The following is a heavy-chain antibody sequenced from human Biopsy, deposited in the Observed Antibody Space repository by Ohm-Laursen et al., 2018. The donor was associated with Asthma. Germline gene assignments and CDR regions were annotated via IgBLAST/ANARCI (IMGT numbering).Heavy chain of an antibody. CDR2: ISWNSATI. CDR3: AKVRSDWVITEPFDY. CDR1: GFKFDEYT. J-gene: IGHJ4*02. Sequence: SLRLSCAASGFKFDEYTMHWVRQAPGKGLEWVSGISWNSATIGYADSVEGRFTISRDNAKNSVFLHMDSLRPEDTAFYYCAKVRSDWVITEPFDYWGQGFLVTVSS. D-gene: IGHD3-22*01. V-gene: IGHV3-9*01.